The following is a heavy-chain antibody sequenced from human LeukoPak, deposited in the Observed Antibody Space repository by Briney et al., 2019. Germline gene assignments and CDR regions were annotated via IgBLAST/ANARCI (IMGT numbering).Heavy chain of an antibody. CDR2: IYYSGST. D-gene: IGHD3-3*01. CDR1: GGSISSYY. J-gene: IGHJ6*02. Sequence: SETLSLTCTVSGGSISSYYWSWIRQPPGKGLEWIGYIYYSGSTNYNPSLKSRVTMSVDTSKNQFSLKLSSVTAADTAVYYCARGGITIFGVVTRNYYYGMDVWGQGTTVTVSS. V-gene: IGHV4-59*12. CDR3: ARGGITIFGVVTRNYYYGMDV.